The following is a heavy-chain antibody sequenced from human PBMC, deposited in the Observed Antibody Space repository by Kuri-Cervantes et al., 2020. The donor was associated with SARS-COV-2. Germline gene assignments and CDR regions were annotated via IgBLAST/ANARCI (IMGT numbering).Heavy chain of an antibody. D-gene: IGHD1-26*01. CDR1: GGSISTYY. CDR2: LYYSGST. V-gene: IGHV4-59*01. Sequence: SETLSLTCTVSGGSISTYYWSWIRQPPGKGLEWIGYLYYSGSTNYNPSLKSRVTISLDPSKNQFSLKLSSVTAADTAVYYCATGSYYVAYDYWGQGTLVTVSS. J-gene: IGHJ4*02. CDR3: ATGSYYVAYDY.